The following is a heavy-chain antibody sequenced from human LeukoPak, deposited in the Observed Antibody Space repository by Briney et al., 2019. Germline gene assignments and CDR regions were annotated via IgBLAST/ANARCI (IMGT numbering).Heavy chain of an antibody. Sequence: ASVKVSCKASGGTFNSHVISWLRQAPGQGLEWMGGIIPVFGTASYAEKFQGRVTITTDESTTTAYMEMSSLTSEDTAVYYCARDRGAAAPFDYWGQGTLVTVSS. CDR1: GGTFNSHV. V-gene: IGHV1-69*05. CDR3: ARDRGAAAPFDY. D-gene: IGHD6-13*01. J-gene: IGHJ4*02. CDR2: IIPVFGTA.